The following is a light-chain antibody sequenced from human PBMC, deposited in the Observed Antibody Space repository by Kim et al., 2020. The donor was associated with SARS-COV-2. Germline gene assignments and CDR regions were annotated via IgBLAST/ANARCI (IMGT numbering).Light chain of an antibody. J-gene: IGKJ1*01. Sequence: DIQMTQSPASLSASLGDRVTITCRACQAISTYLAWYQQKPGKPPQLLIHASSTLQAGVPYRFSGSGSGTDFTLTISSLQPEDVGIYYCQKYNSGLRTFGPGTKVDIK. V-gene: IGKV1-27*01. CDR3: QKYNSGLRT. CDR1: QAISTY. CDR2: ASS.